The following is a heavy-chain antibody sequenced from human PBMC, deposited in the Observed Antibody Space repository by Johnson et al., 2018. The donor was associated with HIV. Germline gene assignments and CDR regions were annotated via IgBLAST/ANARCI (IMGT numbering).Heavy chain of an antibody. CDR2: IYSGGST. CDR1: GFTVSSNY. J-gene: IGHJ3*02. CDR3: ARESYLVYAFDI. Sequence: VQLVDTGGGLIQPGGSLRLSCAASGFTVSSNYMSWVRQAPGKGLEWVSVIYSGGSTYYADSVKGRFTISRDDSKNTLYLQMNSLRAEDTAVYYCARESYLVYAFDIWGQGTMVTVSS. V-gene: IGHV3-53*02. D-gene: IGHD1-26*01.